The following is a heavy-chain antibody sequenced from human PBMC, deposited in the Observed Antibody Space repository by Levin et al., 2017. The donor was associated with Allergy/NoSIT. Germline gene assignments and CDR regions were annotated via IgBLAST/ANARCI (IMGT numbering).Heavy chain of an antibody. CDR3: ARDRRHYGSGSYFDY. D-gene: IGHD3-10*01. CDR2: IYYSGST. J-gene: IGHJ4*02. Sequence: SETLSLTCTVSGGSISSGGYYWSWIRQHPGKGLEWIGYIYYSGSTYYNPSLKSRVTISVDTSKNQFSLKLSSVTAADTAVYYCARDRRHYGSGSYFDYWGQGTLVTVSS. CDR1: GGSISSGGYY. V-gene: IGHV4-31*03.